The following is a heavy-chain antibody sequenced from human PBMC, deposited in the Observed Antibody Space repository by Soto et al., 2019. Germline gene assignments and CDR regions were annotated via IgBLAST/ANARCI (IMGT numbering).Heavy chain of an antibody. V-gene: IGHV4-61*01. CDR2: ITYSGST. CDR3: ARGRGQLVRRAYNWFDP. CDR1: GGSVSSGSYY. Sequence: PSETLSLTCTVSGGSVSSGSYYWSWIRQPPGKGLEWIGEITYSGSTNYNPPLKSRVTISVDTSKNQFSLKLSSVTAADTAVYYCARGRGQLVRRAYNWFDPWGQGTLVTVSS. D-gene: IGHD6-13*01. J-gene: IGHJ5*02.